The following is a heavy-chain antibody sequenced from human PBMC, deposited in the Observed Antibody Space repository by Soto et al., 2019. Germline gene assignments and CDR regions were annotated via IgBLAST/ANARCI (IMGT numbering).Heavy chain of an antibody. Sequence: PGGSLRLSCVASVFTLRNYAMIWVRQAPGRGLEWVSLNSATGGNTFYADSVKGRFTISRDNSKNTLYLQMDSLRAEDTAVYFCANARYGDPYYYTMDVWGQGTTVTVSS. CDR3: ANARYGDPYYYTMDV. CDR1: VFTLRNYA. D-gene: IGHD2-21*02. V-gene: IGHV3-23*01. CDR2: NSATGGNT. J-gene: IGHJ6*02.